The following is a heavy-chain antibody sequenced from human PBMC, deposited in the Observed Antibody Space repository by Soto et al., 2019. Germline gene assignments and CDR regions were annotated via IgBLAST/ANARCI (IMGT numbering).Heavy chain of an antibody. D-gene: IGHD2-21*01. CDR2: TNRGGST. Sequence: QVQLQQWGAGLLKPSETLSLTCDVSGGSLSDHYWSWIRQPPGKGLEWVGETNRGGSTNYNPSLESGLTISVDTSKNQVSLQLTSVTAADTAVYYCASRAYCTSIRSASEYWGQGISVNVSS. CDR1: GGSLSDHY. CDR3: ASRAYCTSIRSASEY. V-gene: IGHV4-34*01. J-gene: IGHJ1*01.